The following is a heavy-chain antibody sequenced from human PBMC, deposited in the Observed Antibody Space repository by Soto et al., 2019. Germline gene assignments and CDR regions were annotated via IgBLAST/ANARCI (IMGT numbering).Heavy chain of an antibody. CDR3: VRGVGDY. CDR1: GGSISSGGYS. CDR2: IYHSGST. J-gene: IGHJ4*02. D-gene: IGHD2-15*01. Sequence: QLQLQESGSGLVKPSQTLSLTCAVSGGSISSGGYSWSWIRHPPGKGREWIGYIYHSGSTYYNPSLQSRVIISVDGSKHQLSLTLSSVTAAGTAVDYCVRGVGDYWGQGTLVRVSS. V-gene: IGHV4-30-2*01.